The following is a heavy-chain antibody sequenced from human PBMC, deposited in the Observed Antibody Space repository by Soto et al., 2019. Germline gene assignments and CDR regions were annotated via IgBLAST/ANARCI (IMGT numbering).Heavy chain of an antibody. CDR2: ISGGGDST. CDR3: SKWDGYGDQ. D-gene: IGHD5-12*01. Sequence: EVQLLESGGGLVQPGGSLRLSCAASGFTFSTNSMTWVRQAPGKGLEWVCGISGGGDSTHYADSVKGRFTISRDNSKNMLYLQMNSLTADDTSVYFCSKWDGYGDQWGQGTLVTVSS. V-gene: IGHV3-23*01. CDR1: GFTFSTNS. J-gene: IGHJ5*02.